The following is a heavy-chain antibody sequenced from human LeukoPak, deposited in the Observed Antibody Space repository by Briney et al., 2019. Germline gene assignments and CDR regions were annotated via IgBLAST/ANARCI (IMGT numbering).Heavy chain of an antibody. Sequence: GASVKVSCKASGGTFSSYAISWVRQAPGQGLEWMGGIIPIFGTANYAQKFQGRVTITADKSTSTAHMELSSLRSEDTAVYYCARETSDDYVWGSHYFDYWGQGTLVTVSS. D-gene: IGHD3-16*01. CDR3: ARETSDDYVWGSHYFDY. CDR2: IIPIFGTA. J-gene: IGHJ4*02. V-gene: IGHV1-69*06. CDR1: GGTFSSYA.